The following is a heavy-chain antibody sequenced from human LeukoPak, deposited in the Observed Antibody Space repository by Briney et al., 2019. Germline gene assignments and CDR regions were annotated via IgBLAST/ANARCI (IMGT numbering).Heavy chain of an antibody. V-gene: IGHV4-59*01. CDR2: IYYSGST. D-gene: IGHD1-26*01. Sequence: SETLSLTCTVSGGSISSYYWSWIRKPPGKGLEWIGYIYYSGSTNYNPSLKSRVTISVDTSKNQFSLKLSSVTAADTAVYYCARASAMWVWFDPWGQGTLVTVSS. CDR3: ARASAMWVWFDP. CDR1: GGSISSYY. J-gene: IGHJ5*02.